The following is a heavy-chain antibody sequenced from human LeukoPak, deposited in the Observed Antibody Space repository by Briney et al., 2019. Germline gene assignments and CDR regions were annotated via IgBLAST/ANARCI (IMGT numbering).Heavy chain of an antibody. Sequence: GGSLRLSCAASRLTFSSYAMHWVRQPPGKGLEWVSRIGTDGSRTTYADYVQGRFTISRDNAKNTLYLQMNSLRAEDTAVYFCSRDREQQPTFDYWGLGTLVTVSS. J-gene: IGHJ4*02. D-gene: IGHD6-13*01. CDR1: RLTFSSYA. CDR2: IGTDGSRT. CDR3: SRDREQQPTFDY. V-gene: IGHV3-74*01.